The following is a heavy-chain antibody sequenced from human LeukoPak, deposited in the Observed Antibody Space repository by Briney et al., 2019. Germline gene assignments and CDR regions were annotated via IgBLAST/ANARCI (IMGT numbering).Heavy chain of an antibody. V-gene: IGHV1-8*01. CDR2: MNPNSGNT. Sequence: ASVKVSCKASGYTFTSYDINWVRQATGQGLEWMGWMNPNSGNTGYAQKFQGRVTMTRDTSISTAYMELSRLRSDDTAVCYCARGRAAAARYYYYYMDVWGKGTTVTVSS. D-gene: IGHD6-13*01. J-gene: IGHJ6*03. CDR1: GYTFTSYD. CDR3: ARGRAAAARYYYYYMDV.